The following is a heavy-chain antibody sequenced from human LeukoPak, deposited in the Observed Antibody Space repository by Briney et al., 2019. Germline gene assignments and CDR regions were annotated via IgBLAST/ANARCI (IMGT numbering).Heavy chain of an antibody. CDR2: IIPIFGTA. CDR1: GGTFSSYA. D-gene: IGHD4-11*01. J-gene: IGHJ5*02. V-gene: IGHV1-69*13. Sequence: ASVKVSCKASGGTFSSYAISWVRQAPGQGREWMGGIIPIFGTANYEQKFQGRVTITADESTSTAYMELSSLRSEDTAVYYCARSTTVTGTVFDPWGQGPLVTVSS. CDR3: ARSTTVTGTVFDP.